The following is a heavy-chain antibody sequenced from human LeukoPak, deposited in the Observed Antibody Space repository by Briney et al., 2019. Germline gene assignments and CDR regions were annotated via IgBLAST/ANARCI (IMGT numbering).Heavy chain of an antibody. J-gene: IGHJ4*02. CDR2: ISGSGGST. CDR3: AKGHYYDSSGYYYVHYFDY. D-gene: IGHD3-22*01. V-gene: IGHV3-23*01. Sequence: PGGSLRLSCAASGFTFSSYAMSWVRQAPGKGLEWVSAISGSGGSTYYADSVKGRFTISRGNSKDTLYLQMNSLRAEDTAVYYCAKGHYYDSSGYYYVHYFDYWGQGTLVTVSS. CDR1: GFTFSSYA.